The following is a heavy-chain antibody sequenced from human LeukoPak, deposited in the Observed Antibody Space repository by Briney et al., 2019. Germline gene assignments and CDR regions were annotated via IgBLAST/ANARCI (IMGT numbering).Heavy chain of an antibody. CDR3: ATATHITQLANLDY. Sequence: GASVKVSCKASGYTFTGYYMHWVRQAPGQGLEWMGWINPNSGGTNYAQKFQGWVTMTRDTSISTAYMELSRLRSDDTAVYYCATATHITQLANLDYWGQGTLVTVSS. J-gene: IGHJ4*02. V-gene: IGHV1-2*04. D-gene: IGHD6-6*01. CDR1: GYTFTGYY. CDR2: INPNSGGT.